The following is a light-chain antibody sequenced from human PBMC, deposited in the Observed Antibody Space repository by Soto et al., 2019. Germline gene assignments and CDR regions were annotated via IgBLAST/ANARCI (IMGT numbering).Light chain of an antibody. J-gene: IGKJ5*01. CDR1: QSLLHITGETF. Sequence: VMTQTPLSLSVAPGQPASISCKPSQSLLHITGETFLFWYLQKPGRSPQLLIYEVSTRVSGVPDRFSGSGSGTDFTLEISRVETDDVGIYYCMQSTQLPPTFGQGTRLGIE. CDR3: MQSTQLPPT. CDR2: EVS. V-gene: IGKV2D-29*02.